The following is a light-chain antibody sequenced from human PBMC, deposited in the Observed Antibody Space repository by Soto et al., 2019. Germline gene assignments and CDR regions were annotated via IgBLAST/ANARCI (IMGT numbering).Light chain of an antibody. V-gene: IGKV1-12*01. CDR2: AAS. CDR3: QQRDSFPFT. Sequence: DIQMTQSPSSVSASVGDRVTITCRASQDISSWVAWYQQKPGKAPKLLISAASSLQSGVPRRFSGSGSGTDFTLVISSLQAEDFATYFCQQRDSFPFTFGGGTKVDIK. CDR1: QDISSW. J-gene: IGKJ4*01.